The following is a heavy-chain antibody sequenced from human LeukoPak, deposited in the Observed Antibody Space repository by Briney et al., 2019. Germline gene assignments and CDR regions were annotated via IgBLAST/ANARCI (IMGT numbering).Heavy chain of an antibody. Sequence: GGSLRLSCAASGFTFSSYAMSWVRQAPGKGLEWVSAISGSGGSTYYADSVKGRFTISRDNSKNTLYLQMNSLRAEDTAVYYCAKRNRVLMVRGVIEVDYFDYWGQGTLVTVSS. D-gene: IGHD3-10*01. CDR1: GFTFSSYA. V-gene: IGHV3-23*01. J-gene: IGHJ4*02. CDR3: AKRNRVLMVRGVIEVDYFDY. CDR2: ISGSGGST.